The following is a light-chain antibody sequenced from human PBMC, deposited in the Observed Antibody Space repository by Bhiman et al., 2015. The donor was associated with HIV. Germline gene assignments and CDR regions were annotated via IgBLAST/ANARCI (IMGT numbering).Light chain of an antibody. V-gene: IGLV6-57*01. CDR2: ENN. CDR3: QSYDTNNPWV. CDR1: SGSIASTY. J-gene: IGLJ3*02. Sequence: NFMLTQPHSVSESPGKTVIISCTRSSGSIASTYVQWYQQRPGSSPTIVIYENNQRPSGVPDRFSGSIDSSSNSASLIISGLKTDDEADYYCQSYDTNNPWVFGGGTKLTVL.